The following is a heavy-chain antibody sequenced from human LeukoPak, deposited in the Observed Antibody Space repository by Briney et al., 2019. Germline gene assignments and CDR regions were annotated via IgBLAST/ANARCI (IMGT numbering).Heavy chain of an antibody. D-gene: IGHD3-10*01. CDR1: GSSSSNYA. CDR3: ATLSYHGIIASPL. Sequence: GGSLRLSCAASGSSSSNYAMHWVRQAPGKGLEYVSGVSINGGSTFYANSVKGRFIISRDNSNNTLYLQMGSLRFEDMAVYYCATLSYHGIIASPLWGQGTMVTVSS. CDR2: VSINGGST. J-gene: IGHJ3*01. V-gene: IGHV3-64*01.